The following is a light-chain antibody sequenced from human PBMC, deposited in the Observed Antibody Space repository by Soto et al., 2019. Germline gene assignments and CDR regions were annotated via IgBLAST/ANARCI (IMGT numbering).Light chain of an antibody. CDR2: GAS. CDR1: QSVSSN. J-gene: IGKJ5*01. V-gene: IGKV3-15*01. Sequence: EIVMPQSPATLSVSPGERATLSGRASQSVSSNLAWYQQKPGQAPRLLIYGASTRATGIPARFSGSGSGTGFTLTISSLQSEDLAVYYCQQYNNWPPITFGQGTRLEIK. CDR3: QQYNNWPPIT.